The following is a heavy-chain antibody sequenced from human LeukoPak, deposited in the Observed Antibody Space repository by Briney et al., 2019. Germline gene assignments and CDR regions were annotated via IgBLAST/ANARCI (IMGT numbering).Heavy chain of an antibody. D-gene: IGHD6-19*01. J-gene: IGHJ4*02. CDR1: GYTFTSYY. Sequence: ASVKVSCKASGYTFTSYYMHWVRQAPGQGLEWMGIINPSGGSTSYAQKFQGRVTMTRDTSTSTVYMELSSLRSEDTAVYYCARVGYSSGWYSNFPLSYFDYWGQETLVTVSS. V-gene: IGHV1-46*01. CDR3: ARVGYSSGWYSNFPLSYFDY. CDR2: INPSGGST.